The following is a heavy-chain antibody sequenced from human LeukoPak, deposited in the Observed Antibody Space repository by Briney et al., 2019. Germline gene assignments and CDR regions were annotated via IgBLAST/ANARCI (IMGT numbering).Heavy chain of an antibody. Sequence: QPGRSLRLSCAASGFTFDDYAMPWVRQAPGKGLEWVSGISWNSGSIGYADSVKGRFTISRDNAKNSLYLQMNSLRAEDTALYYCAKDIFVGCSSTSCYTGMADYWGQGTLVTVSS. CDR3: AKDIFVGCSSTSCYTGMADY. J-gene: IGHJ4*02. V-gene: IGHV3-9*01. CDR2: ISWNSGSI. D-gene: IGHD2-2*02. CDR1: GFTFDDYA.